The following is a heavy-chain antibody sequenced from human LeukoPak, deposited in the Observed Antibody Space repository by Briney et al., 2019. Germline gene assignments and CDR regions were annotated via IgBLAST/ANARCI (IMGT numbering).Heavy chain of an antibody. D-gene: IGHD5-18*01. V-gene: IGHV3-23*01. CDR1: GFTFSSYA. CDR2: FSGCGGHT. Sequence: GGSLTLSCAASGFTFSSYAMSWVRHAPGKGREWVSSFSGCGGHTYYTDSVKGRLTIARDNSKDKLYLQMNSLRAEDTGVYYCAKSSIVNPPVGYSYGFQFDYWGQGTLVTVSS. CDR3: AKSSIVNPPVGYSYGFQFDY. J-gene: IGHJ4*02.